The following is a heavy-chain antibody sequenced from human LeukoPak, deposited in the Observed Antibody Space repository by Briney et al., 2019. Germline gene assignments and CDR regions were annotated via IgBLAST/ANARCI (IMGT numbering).Heavy chain of an antibody. CDR1: GFTFSSYA. CDR3: AKDISSSWSFDY. J-gene: IGHJ4*02. D-gene: IGHD6-13*01. V-gene: IGHV3-23*01. Sequence: GGSLRLSCAASGFTFSSYAMSWVRQAPGKGLEWVSAISGSGGSTYYADSVKGRFTISRDNSKNTLYLQMNSLRAEDTAVYYYAKDISSSWSFDYWGQGTLVTVSS. CDR2: ISGSGGST.